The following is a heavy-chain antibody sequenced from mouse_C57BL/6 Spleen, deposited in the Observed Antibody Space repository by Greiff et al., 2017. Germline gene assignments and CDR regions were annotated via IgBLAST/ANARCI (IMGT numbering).Heavy chain of an antibody. J-gene: IGHJ2*01. CDR2: INPGSGGT. CDR3: ARRDYYGSSYVYFDY. CDR1: GYAFTNYL. Sequence: VQVVESGAELVRPGTSVKVSCKASGYAFTNYLIEWVKQRPGQGLEWIGVINPGSGGTNYNEKFKGKATLTADKSSSTAYMPLSSLTSEDSAVYFCARRDYYGSSYVYFDYWGQGTTLTVSS. D-gene: IGHD1-1*01. V-gene: IGHV1-54*01.